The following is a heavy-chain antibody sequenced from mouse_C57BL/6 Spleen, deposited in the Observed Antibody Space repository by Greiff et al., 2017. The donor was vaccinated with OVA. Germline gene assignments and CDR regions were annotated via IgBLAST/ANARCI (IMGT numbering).Heavy chain of an antibody. Sequence: EVQLQQSGPELVKPGASVKIPCEASGYTFTDYNMDWVKQSHGKSLEWIGDINPNNGGTIYNQKFKGKATLTVDKSSSTAYMELRSLTSEDTAVYYCARDYYGSKGPYAMDYWGQGTSVTVSS. CDR1: GYTFTDYN. D-gene: IGHD1-1*01. J-gene: IGHJ4*01. CDR2: INPNNGGT. CDR3: ARDYYGSKGPYAMDY. V-gene: IGHV1-18*01.